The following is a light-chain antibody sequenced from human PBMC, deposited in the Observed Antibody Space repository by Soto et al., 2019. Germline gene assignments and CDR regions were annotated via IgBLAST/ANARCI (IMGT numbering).Light chain of an antibody. CDR2: EVS. CDR3: CSYAGSSSPVL. J-gene: IGLJ2*01. CDR1: SSDVGSNNL. Sequence: QSVLTQPASVSGSPGQSITISCTGTSSDVGSNNLVSWYQQHPGKAPKLMIYEVSKRPSGVSNRFSGSKSGNTASLTISGLEAEDEADYYCCSYAGSSSPVLFGGGTKVTVL. V-gene: IGLV2-23*02.